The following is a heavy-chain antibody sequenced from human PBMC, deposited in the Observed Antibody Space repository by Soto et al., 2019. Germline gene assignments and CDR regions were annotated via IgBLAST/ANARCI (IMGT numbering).Heavy chain of an antibody. CDR2: IWYDGSNK. Sequence: QVQLVESGGGVVQPGMSLRLSCAASGFTFSNYGMHWVRQAPGKGLEWVAVIWYDGSNKYYADSVKGRFTISRDNSKNTLYLQMNTLRAEDKAVYYCARHKGGDPYYFDYWGQGTLVTVSS. CDR1: GFTFSNYG. D-gene: IGHD4-17*01. J-gene: IGHJ4*02. CDR3: ARHKGGDPYYFDY. V-gene: IGHV3-33*01.